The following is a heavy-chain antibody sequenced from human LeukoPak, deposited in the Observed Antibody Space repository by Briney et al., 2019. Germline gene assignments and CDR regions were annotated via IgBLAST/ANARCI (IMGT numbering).Heavy chain of an antibody. CDR3: ARTPDYGGNWVFDY. V-gene: IGHV3-21*01. D-gene: IGHD4-23*01. CDR1: GFTFSTDS. J-gene: IGHJ4*02. CDR2: ISSSSTYI. Sequence: PGGSLRLSCAASGFTFSTDSMNWVRQAPGKGLEWVSSISSSSTYIYYADSVKGRFTISRDNSKSSLYLQMNSLRAEDTAVFYCARTPDYGGNWVFDYWGQGNLVTVSS.